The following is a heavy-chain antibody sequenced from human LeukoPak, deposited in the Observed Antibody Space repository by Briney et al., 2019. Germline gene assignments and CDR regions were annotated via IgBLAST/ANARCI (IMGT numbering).Heavy chain of an antibody. CDR1: GFTFDGYA. CDR2: ISWNSGSI. V-gene: IGHV3-9*01. CDR3: AKDAMTTVTTWADY. J-gene: IGHJ4*02. Sequence: GGSLRLSCAASGFTFDGYAMHWVRQAPGKGLEWVSGISWNSGSIGYADSVKGRFTISRDNAKNSLYLQMNSLRAEDTALYYCAKDAMTTVTTWADYWGQGTLVTVSS. D-gene: IGHD4-17*01.